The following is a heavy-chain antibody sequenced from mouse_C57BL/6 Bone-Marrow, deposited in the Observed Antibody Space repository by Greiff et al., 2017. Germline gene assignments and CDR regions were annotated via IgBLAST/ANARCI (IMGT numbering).Heavy chain of an antibody. V-gene: IGHV1-59*01. Sequence: QVQLQQPGAELVRPGTSVKLSCKASGYTFTSYWMHWVKQRPGQGLEWIGVIDPSDSYTNYNENFKGKTTLTIDTSSSTAYMQLSSLTSEDSAVYYCSYGFDYWGQGTTLTVSS. J-gene: IGHJ2*01. D-gene: IGHD1-1*02. CDR2: IDPSDSYT. CDR3: SYGFDY. CDR1: GYTFTSYW.